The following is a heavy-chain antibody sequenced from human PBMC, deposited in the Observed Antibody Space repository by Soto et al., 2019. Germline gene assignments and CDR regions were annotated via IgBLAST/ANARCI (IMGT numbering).Heavy chain of an antibody. CDR3: ARDTYYYGSGSDPGDDYFDY. CDR2: ISSSGSTI. Sequence: GGSLRLSCAASGFTFSDYYMSWIRQAPGKGLEWVSYISSSGSTIYYADSVKGRFTISRDNAKNSLYLQMNSLRAEDTAVYYCARDTYYYGSGSDPGDDYFDYWGQGTLVTVSS. V-gene: IGHV3-11*01. CDR1: GFTFSDYY. J-gene: IGHJ4*02. D-gene: IGHD3-10*01.